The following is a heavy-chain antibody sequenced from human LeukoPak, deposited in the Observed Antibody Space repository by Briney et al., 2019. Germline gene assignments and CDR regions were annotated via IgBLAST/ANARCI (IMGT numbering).Heavy chain of an antibody. J-gene: IGHJ4*02. D-gene: IGHD2-21*02. CDR2: IHYSGST. CDR3: ARGDCGDY. Sequence: PSETLSLTCAVSGYSISSGYYWGWIRQPSGKGLEWIGNIHYSGSTYYNPSLKSRVTISVDTSKNQFSLKVSSVTAADTAVYYCARGDCGDYWGQGALVTVSS. CDR1: GYSISSGYY. V-gene: IGHV4-38-2*01.